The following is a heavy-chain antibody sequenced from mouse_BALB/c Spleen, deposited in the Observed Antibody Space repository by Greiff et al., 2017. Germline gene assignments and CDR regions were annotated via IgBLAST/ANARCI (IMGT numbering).Heavy chain of an antibody. J-gene: IGHJ3*01. D-gene: IGHD2-4*01. Sequence: EVKLQQSGAELVRSGASVKLSCTASGFNIKDYYMHWVKQRPEQGLEWIGWIDPENGDTEYAPKFQGKATMTADTSSNTAYLQLSSLTSEDTAVYYCNAHDYGAWFAYWGQGTLVTVSA. CDR1: GFNIKDYY. V-gene: IGHV14-4*02. CDR2: IDPENGDT. CDR3: NAHDYGAWFAY.